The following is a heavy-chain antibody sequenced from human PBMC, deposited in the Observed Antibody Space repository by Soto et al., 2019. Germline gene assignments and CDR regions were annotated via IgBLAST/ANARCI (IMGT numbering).Heavy chain of an antibody. J-gene: IGHJ6*02. D-gene: IGHD2-8*01. Sequence: ASVKVSCKASGYTFTSYYMHWVRQAPGQGLEWMGIINPSGGSTSYAQKFQGRVTMTRDTSTSTVYMELSSLRSEDTAVYYCALLASSCTNYYYVMDFWGQGSSVTGSS. CDR3: ALLASSCTNYYYVMDF. V-gene: IGHV1-46*01. CDR1: GYTFTSYY. CDR2: INPSGGST.